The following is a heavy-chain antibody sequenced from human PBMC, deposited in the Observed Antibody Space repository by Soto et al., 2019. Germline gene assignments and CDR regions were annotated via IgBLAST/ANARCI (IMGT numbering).Heavy chain of an antibody. CDR2: INPNSGGT. CDR1: GYTFTGYY. Sequence: AASVKVSCKASGYTFTGYYMHWVRQAPGQGLEWMGWINPNSGGTNYAQKFQGRVTMTRDTSISTAYMELSRLRSDDTAVYYCARTVAGTRYNWFDPWGQGTLVTVSS. V-gene: IGHV1-2*02. J-gene: IGHJ5*02. CDR3: ARTVAGTRYNWFDP. D-gene: IGHD6-19*01.